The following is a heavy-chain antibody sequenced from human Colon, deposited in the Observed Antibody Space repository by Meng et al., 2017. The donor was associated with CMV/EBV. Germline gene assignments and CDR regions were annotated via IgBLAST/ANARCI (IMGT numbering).Heavy chain of an antibody. Sequence: GGSLRLSCVASGFTFDDYAMHWVRQGPGKGLEWVAVISWNGGRVGYADSVKGRFTISRDNAKNSLSLQMNNLRAEDTGVYYCAKDIAMAGVVNGVENWGQGTLVTVSS. CDR3: AKDIAMAGVVNGVEN. V-gene: IGHV3-9*01. CDR1: GFTFDDYA. CDR2: ISWNGGRV. J-gene: IGHJ4*02. D-gene: IGHD3-3*01.